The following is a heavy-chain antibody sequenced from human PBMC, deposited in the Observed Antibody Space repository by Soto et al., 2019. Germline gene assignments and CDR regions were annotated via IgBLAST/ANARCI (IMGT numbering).Heavy chain of an antibody. CDR2: MNPNSGNT. Sequence: QVQLVQSGAEVKKPGASVKVSCKASGYTFTSYDINRVRQATGQGLEWMGWMNPNSGNTGYAQKFQGRVTMTRNTSISTAYMELSSLRSEDTAVYYCARGYYYDSSGYYPNWYFDLWGRGTLVTFSS. CDR3: ARGYYYDSSGYYPNWYFDL. V-gene: IGHV1-8*01. D-gene: IGHD3-22*01. J-gene: IGHJ2*01. CDR1: GYTFTSYD.